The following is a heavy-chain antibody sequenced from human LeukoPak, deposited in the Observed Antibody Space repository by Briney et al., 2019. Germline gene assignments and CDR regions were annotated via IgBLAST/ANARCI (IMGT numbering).Heavy chain of an antibody. Sequence: SETLSLTCTVSGGSVSSGSYYWSWIRQPPGKGLEWIGYIYYSGSTSYNPSLKSRVTISVDTSKNQFSLKLSSATAADTAVYYCARVGATYDAFDIWGQGTMVTVSS. CDR3: ARVGATYDAFDI. D-gene: IGHD1-26*01. J-gene: IGHJ3*02. CDR1: GGSVSSGSYY. CDR2: IYYSGST. V-gene: IGHV4-61*01.